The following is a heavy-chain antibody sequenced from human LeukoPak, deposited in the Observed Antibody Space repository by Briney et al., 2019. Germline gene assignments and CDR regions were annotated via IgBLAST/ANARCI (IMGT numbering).Heavy chain of an antibody. D-gene: IGHD5-12*01. V-gene: IGHV3-30*18. CDR2: ISYDGSNK. J-gene: IGHJ3*02. CDR1: GFTFSSYG. Sequence: PGGSLRLSCAASGFTFSSYGMHWVRQAPGKGLEWVAVISYDGSNKYYADSVKGRFTISRDNSKITLYLQMNSLRAEDTAVYYCAKDFSGYDYNLYAFDIWGQGTMVTVS. CDR3: AKDFSGYDYNLYAFDI.